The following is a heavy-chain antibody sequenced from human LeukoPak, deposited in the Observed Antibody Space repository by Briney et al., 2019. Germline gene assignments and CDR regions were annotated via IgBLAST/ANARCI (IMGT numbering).Heavy chain of an antibody. J-gene: IGHJ4*02. CDR3: AKDVAVAAIAQFDY. CDR1: GFTVSSNY. CDR2: ISGSGGST. Sequence: GGSVRLSCAASGFTVSSNYMSWVRQAPGKGLEWVSAISGSGGSTYYADSVKGRFTISRDNSKNTLYLQMNSLRAEDTAVYYCAKDVAVAAIAQFDYWGQGTLVTVSS. V-gene: IGHV3-23*01. D-gene: IGHD6-19*01.